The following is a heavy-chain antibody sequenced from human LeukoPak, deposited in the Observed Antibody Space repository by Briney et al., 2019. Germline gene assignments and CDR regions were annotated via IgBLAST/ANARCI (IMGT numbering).Heavy chain of an antibody. CDR2: IYSGGST. CDR3: ASSYSSGWYYLDY. J-gene: IGHJ4*02. V-gene: IGHV3-66*01. Sequence: PGGSLRLSCAASGFTVSSNYMTWARQAPGKGLEWVSVIYSGGSTYYADSVKGRFTISRDNSKNTLYLQMNSLRAEDTAVYYCASSYSSGWYYLDYWGQGTLVTVSS. CDR1: GFTVSSNY. D-gene: IGHD6-19*01.